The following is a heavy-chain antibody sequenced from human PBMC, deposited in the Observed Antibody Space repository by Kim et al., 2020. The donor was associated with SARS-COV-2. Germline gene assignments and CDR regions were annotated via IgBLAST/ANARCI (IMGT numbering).Heavy chain of an antibody. D-gene: IGHD5-12*01. CDR2: IYRGGST. CDR1: GFTVSSNY. V-gene: IGHV3-66*01. J-gene: IGHJ5*02. Sequence: GGSLRLSCAASGFTVSSNYMSWVRQAPGKGLQWVSVIYRGGSTYYADSVKGRFTISRDTSKNTLYLQMNSLRDEDTAVYYCARDAYSGYDPSVRWFDPWG. CDR3: ARDAYSGYDPSVRWFDP.